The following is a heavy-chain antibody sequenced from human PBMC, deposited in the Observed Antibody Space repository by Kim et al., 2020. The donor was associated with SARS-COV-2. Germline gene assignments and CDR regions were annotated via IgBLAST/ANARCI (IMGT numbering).Heavy chain of an antibody. CDR3: ARGREIVVVPAAILNDH. CDR1: GYTFTSYD. J-gene: IGHJ4*02. Sequence: VKVSCKASGYTFTSYDINWVRQAPGQGLEWMGYMNPNTGDTGFAQKFQGRVTMTRDTSISTAYMDLSSLRSEDTAVYYCARGREIVVVPAAILNDHWGQGTLVTVSS. V-gene: IGHV1-8*01. D-gene: IGHD2-2*01. CDR2: MNPNTGDT.